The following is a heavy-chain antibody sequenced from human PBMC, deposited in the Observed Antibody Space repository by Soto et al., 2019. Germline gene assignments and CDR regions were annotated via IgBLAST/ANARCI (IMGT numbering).Heavy chain of an antibody. J-gene: IGHJ4*02. V-gene: IGHV4-59*08. CDR3: ARQKKLEGFDY. CDR2: IYYSGST. CDR1: GGSISSYY. D-gene: IGHD1-1*01. Sequence: SETLSLTCTVSGGSISSYYWSWIRQPPGKGLEWIGYIYYSGSTNYNPSLKSRVTISVDTSKNQFSLKLSSVTAADTAVYYCARQKKLEGFDYWGQGTLVTSPQ.